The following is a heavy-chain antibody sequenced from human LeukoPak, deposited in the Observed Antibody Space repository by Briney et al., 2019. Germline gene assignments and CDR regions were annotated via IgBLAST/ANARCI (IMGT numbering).Heavy chain of an antibody. J-gene: IGHJ6*02. V-gene: IGHV3-21*01. Sequence: PGGSLRLSCAASGFTFSSYSMNWVRQAPGKGPEWVSSISSSSSYIYYADSVKGRFTISRDNAKNSLYLQMNSLRAEDTAVYYCARDGAAAASLYYYYGMDVWGQGTTVTVSS. D-gene: IGHD6-13*01. CDR2: ISSSSSYI. CDR3: ARDGAAAASLYYYYGMDV. CDR1: GFTFSSYS.